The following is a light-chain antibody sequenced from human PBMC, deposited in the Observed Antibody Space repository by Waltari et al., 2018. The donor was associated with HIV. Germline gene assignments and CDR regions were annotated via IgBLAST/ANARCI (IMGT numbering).Light chain of an antibody. V-gene: IGLV3-1*01. J-gene: IGLJ1*01. Sequence: SYELTQPPSVSVSPGQTATITCSGDKLGDKYIFWYQHKPGQSPRLVIYQDSRRPSGNPERLSGSNSGNTATLTISGTQAVDEADYYCQAWDGSTEVFGTGTTVTVL. CDR2: QDS. CDR1: KLGDKY. CDR3: QAWDGSTEV.